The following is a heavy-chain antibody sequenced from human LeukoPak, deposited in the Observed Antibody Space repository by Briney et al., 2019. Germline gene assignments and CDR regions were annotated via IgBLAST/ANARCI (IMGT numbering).Heavy chain of an antibody. CDR3: ARDLAITGTRYYYMDV. V-gene: IGHV1-18*01. Sequence: GASVKVSCKASGYTFTSYGISWVRQAPGQGLEWMGWISAYNGNTNYAQKFQGRVTMTTDTSTSTAYMELRSLRSDDTAVYYCARDLAITGTRYYYMDVWGKGTTVTASS. CDR1: GYTFTSYG. D-gene: IGHD1-7*01. J-gene: IGHJ6*03. CDR2: ISAYNGNT.